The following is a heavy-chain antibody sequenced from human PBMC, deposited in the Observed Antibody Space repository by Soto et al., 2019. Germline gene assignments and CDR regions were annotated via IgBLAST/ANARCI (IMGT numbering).Heavy chain of an antibody. J-gene: IGHJ4*02. V-gene: IGHV3-23*01. CDR3: AKKAEKHFDWMFYADS. CDR1: GIIFRNYA. Sequence: GGSLRLSCATSGIIFRNYAMGWVRQAPGKGLEWVSAISGSGDSTYYADSVKGRFTISRGNSKNTLYLQMNSLRVEDTAIFYCAKKAEKHFDWMFYADSWGQGTLVTVSS. D-gene: IGHD3-9*01. CDR2: ISGSGDST.